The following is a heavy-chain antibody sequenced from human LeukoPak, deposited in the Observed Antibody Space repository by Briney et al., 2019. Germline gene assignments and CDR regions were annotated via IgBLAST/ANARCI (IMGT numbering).Heavy chain of an antibody. CDR2: IYHSGST. Sequence: SETLSLTCAVSGGSISSGGYSWGWIRQPPGKGLEWIGYIYHSGSTYDNPPLQRLVTISVDRSQHHFSLKLSSVTAADTAVYFCARGNLWQVTPVTVGAFDIWGQGTMVTVSS. D-gene: IGHD4-17*01. CDR3: ARGNLWQVTPVTVGAFDI. V-gene: IGHV4-30-2*01. J-gene: IGHJ3*02. CDR1: GGSISSGGYS.